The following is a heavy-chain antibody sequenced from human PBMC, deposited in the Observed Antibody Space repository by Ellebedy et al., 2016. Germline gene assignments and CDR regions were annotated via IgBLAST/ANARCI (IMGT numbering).Heavy chain of an antibody. D-gene: IGHD1-26*01. CDR3: ARVASGSYVY. CDR2: IYYSGST. V-gene: IGHV4-39*01. J-gene: IGHJ4*02. CDR1: GGSISSSNYY. Sequence: SETLSLTCTVSGGSISSSNYYWGWIRQPPGKGLEWIGSIYYSGSTYYNPSLKSRVTISVDTSKNQFSLKLSSVTAADTAVYYCARVASGSYVYWGQGTLVTVSS.